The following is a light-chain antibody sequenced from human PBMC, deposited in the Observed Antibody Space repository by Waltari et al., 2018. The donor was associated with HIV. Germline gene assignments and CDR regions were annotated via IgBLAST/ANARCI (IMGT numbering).Light chain of an antibody. Sequence: QSALTQPASVSGSPGQSITISCSGTSSDVGDYNSVSWYQLHPGKAPQLLIFEVNNRPSGVSIRFSGSKSGNTASLTISGLQTEDEADYYCQSYDTNLSGSVFGGGTKVTVL. V-gene: IGLV2-14*01. J-gene: IGLJ3*02. CDR2: EVN. CDR3: QSYDTNLSGSV. CDR1: SSDVGDYNS.